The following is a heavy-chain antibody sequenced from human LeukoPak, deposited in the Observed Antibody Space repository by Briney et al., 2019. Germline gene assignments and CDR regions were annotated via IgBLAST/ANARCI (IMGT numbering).Heavy chain of an antibody. V-gene: IGHV3-66*01. CDR1: GFTFSSYS. Sequence: PGGSLRLSCAASGFTFSSYSMNWVRQAPGKGLEWVSLIHSGGTIYYTDPVKGRFTISRDNSKNTLYLQMNSLTIEDTAVYYCAFGKYPFDYWGQGTLVTVSS. CDR3: AFGKYPFDY. D-gene: IGHD3-16*01. CDR2: IHSGGTI. J-gene: IGHJ4*02.